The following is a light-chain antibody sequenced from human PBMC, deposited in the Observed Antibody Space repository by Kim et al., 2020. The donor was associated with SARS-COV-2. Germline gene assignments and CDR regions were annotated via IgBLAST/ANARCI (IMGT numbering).Light chain of an antibody. J-gene: IGKJ4*01. CDR2: GAS. Sequence: IVLTQSPGTLSLSPGQRATLSCRASESVSSSYLAWYQQKPGQAPRLLIHGASSRATGIPDRFSGSGSGTDFTLAISRLEPEDFAVYYCQQYGSSPLTFGGGTKVDIK. CDR3: QQYGSSPLT. V-gene: IGKV3-20*01. CDR1: ESVSSSY.